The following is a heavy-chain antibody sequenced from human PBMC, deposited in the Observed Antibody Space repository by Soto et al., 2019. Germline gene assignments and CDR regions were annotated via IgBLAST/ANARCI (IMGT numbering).Heavy chain of an antibody. CDR2: IKSDGTVT. CDR1: GFTFSSYW. J-gene: IGHJ4*02. D-gene: IGHD2-21*01. CDR3: ARDIYSGGDY. V-gene: IGHV3-74*03. Sequence: EVQLVESGGGLIQPGGSLRLSCAASGFTFSSYWMHWFRQAPGKGLVWVSRIKSDGTVTEYADSVKGRFTISRDNARNTLYLQMNSLRPEDTAVYHCARDIYSGGDYWGQGTLVTVSS.